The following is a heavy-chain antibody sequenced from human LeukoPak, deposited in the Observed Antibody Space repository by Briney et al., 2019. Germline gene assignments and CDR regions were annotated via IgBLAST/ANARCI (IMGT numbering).Heavy chain of an antibody. CDR3: AKGSIEYALDI. V-gene: IGHV4-59*01. J-gene: IGHJ3*02. CDR2: IYYSGST. Sequence: SETLSLTCRVSGGSISSYYWRWIRQPPGKGLEWIGYIYYSGSTNYNPSLKSRVTISVDTSKNQFSLKLSSVTAADTAVYYCAKGSIEYALDIWGQGTMVTVSS. CDR1: GGSISSYY. D-gene: IGHD2-15*01.